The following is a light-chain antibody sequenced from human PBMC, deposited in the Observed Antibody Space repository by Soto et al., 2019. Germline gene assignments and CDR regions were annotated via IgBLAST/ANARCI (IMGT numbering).Light chain of an antibody. CDR2: DAS. V-gene: IGKV3-11*02. Sequence: EIVLTQSPATLFLSPGERATLSCRASQSVSSYVAWYQHKPGQAPRLLIYDASIKTTGIPPRFSRRGSWRDITLTISSLAPEDFRVYYCQQRSNWPWTFGQGTKVEIK. CDR3: QQRSNWPWT. CDR1: QSVSSY. J-gene: IGKJ1*01.